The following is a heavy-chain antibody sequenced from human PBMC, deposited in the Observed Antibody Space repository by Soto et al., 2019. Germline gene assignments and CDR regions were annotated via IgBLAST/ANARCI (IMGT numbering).Heavy chain of an antibody. Sequence: SETLSLTCAVYGGSFSGYYWSWIRQPPGKGLEWIGEINHSGSTNDNPSLKSRVTISVDTSKNQFSLKLSSVTAADTAVYYCARGKARVVPAAMPFFYQADYWGQGTLVTV. CDR2: INHSGST. V-gene: IGHV4-34*01. CDR3: ARGKARVVPAAMPFFYQADY. D-gene: IGHD2-2*01. J-gene: IGHJ4*02. CDR1: GGSFSGYY.